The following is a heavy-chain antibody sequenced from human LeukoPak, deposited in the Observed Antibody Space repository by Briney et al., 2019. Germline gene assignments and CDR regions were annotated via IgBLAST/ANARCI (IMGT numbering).Heavy chain of an antibody. Sequence: SETLSLTCTVSGGSISSSSYYWGWIRQPPGKWLEWIGFIYYSGSTYYNPSLKSRVTISIDTSKSQFSLKLSSVTAADTAVFYCARVPYYDILSGRLDDPFDFWGQGTLVTVSS. D-gene: IGHD3-9*01. J-gene: IGHJ3*01. CDR2: IYYSGST. CDR3: ARVPYYDILSGRLDDPFDF. V-gene: IGHV4-39*01. CDR1: GGSISSSSYY.